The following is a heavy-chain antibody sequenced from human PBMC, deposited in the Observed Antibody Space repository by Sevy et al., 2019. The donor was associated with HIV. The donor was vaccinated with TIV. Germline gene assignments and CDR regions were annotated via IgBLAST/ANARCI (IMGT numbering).Heavy chain of an antibody. CDR3: AGLRYYYYMDV. J-gene: IGHJ6*03. V-gene: IGHV3-21*01. CDR2: ISSSSSHI. Sequence: GGSLRLSCAASGFTFSSYSMNWVRQAPGKGREWVYSISSSSSHIYYADSVKGRFTISGDNAKNSLYLQMNSLRAEDTAVYYCAGLRYYYYMDVWGKGTTVTVSS. CDR1: GFTFSSYS.